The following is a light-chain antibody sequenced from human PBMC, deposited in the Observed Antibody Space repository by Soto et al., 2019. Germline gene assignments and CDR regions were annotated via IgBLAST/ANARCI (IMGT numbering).Light chain of an antibody. V-gene: IGKV1-5*03. CDR3: QQYNSYSWT. CDR2: KAS. Sequence: DIQLTQSPSFLSSSVGDRVTITCRASQSISSWLAWYQQKPGKAPKLLIYKASSLESGVPSRFSGSGSGTAFTLTISSLQPDDFATYYCQQYNSYSWTFGQGTK. CDR1: QSISSW. J-gene: IGKJ1*01.